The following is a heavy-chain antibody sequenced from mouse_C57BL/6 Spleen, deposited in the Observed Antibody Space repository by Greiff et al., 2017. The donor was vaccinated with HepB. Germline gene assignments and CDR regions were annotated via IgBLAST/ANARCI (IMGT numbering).Heavy chain of an antibody. CDR3: ARYYGRSHGSYCDY. CDR1: GYTFTSYD. CDR2: IYPRDGST. J-gene: IGHJ2*01. D-gene: IGHD1-1*01. V-gene: IGHV1-85*01. Sequence: QVQLQQSGPELVKPGASVKLSCKASGYTFTSYDINWVKQRPGQGLEWIGWIYPRDGSTKYNEKFKGKATLTVYTSSSTSYMELHSLTSEDSAFYFCARYYGRSHGSYCDYWGQGTTLTVSS.